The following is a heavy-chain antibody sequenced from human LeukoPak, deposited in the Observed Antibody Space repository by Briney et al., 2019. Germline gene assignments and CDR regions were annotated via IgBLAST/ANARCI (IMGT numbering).Heavy chain of an antibody. J-gene: IGHJ4*02. Sequence: SETLSLTCAVYSGSFSGYYWSWIRQPPGKGLEWIGEINHSGSTNYNPSLKSRVTISVDTSKNQFSLKLSSVTAADTAVYYCARGYYGGYYWGQGTLVTVSS. CDR3: ARGYYGGYY. D-gene: IGHD1-26*01. CDR2: INHSGST. CDR1: SGSFSGYY. V-gene: IGHV4-34*01.